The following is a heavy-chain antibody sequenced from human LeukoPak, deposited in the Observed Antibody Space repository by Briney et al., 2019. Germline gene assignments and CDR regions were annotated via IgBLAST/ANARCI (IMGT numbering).Heavy chain of an antibody. D-gene: IGHD2-2*01. CDR1: GYTFTGYY. CDR2: INPNSGAT. J-gene: IGHJ4*02. Sequence: GASVKVSCKASGYTFTGYYMHWVRQAPGQGLEWMGWINPNSGATNYAQKFQGRVTMTRDTSITTAYMELSRLRSDDTAVYYCARGFSSTLPYYFDYWGQGTLVTVSS. V-gene: IGHV1-2*02. CDR3: ARGFSSTLPYYFDY.